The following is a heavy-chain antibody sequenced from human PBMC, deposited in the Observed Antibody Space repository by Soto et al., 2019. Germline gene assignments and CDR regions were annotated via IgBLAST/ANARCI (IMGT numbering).Heavy chain of an antibody. V-gene: IGHV1-69*12. CDR1: GGTFRTAA. CDR2: IMPVFRTT. J-gene: IGHJ6*02. Sequence: QVQLEQAGAEVKKPGSSVKVSCKASGGTFRTAAIRWVRQAPGQGREWMGGIMPVFRTTDYAQKFQGRVTITADESTNTVYMELSGLRSDDTSVYYCERDNDRPQLGGNYYYLLAVLGQWTTIPVSS. CDR3: ERDNDRPQLGGNYYYLLAV. D-gene: IGHD2-8*01.